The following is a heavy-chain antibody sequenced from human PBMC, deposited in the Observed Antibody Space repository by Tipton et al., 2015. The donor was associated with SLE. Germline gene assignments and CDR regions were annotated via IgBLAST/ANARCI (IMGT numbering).Heavy chain of an antibody. CDR3: ARQRRARLWYFDY. CDR1: GGSISSHY. D-gene: IGHD5-12*01. V-gene: IGHV4-59*08. J-gene: IGHJ4*02. CDR2: IYYSGST. Sequence: TLSLTCTVSGGSISSHYWSWIRQPPGKGLEWIGYIYYSGSTNYNPSLKSRVTISVDTSKNQFSLKLSSVTAADTAVYYCARQRRARLWYFDYWGQGTLVTVSS.